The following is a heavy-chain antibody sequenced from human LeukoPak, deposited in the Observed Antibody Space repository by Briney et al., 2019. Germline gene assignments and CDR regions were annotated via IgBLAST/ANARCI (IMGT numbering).Heavy chain of an antibody. Sequence: ASVKVSCKASGGTFSSYAISWVRQAPGQGLEWMGGIIPIFGTANYAQKFQGRVTMTRNTSISTAYMELSSLRSEDTAVYYCARGGGSSSWYYYYYYYMDVWGKGTTVTISS. CDR3: ARGGGSSSWYYYYYYYMDV. D-gene: IGHD6-13*01. J-gene: IGHJ6*03. V-gene: IGHV1-69*05. CDR1: GGTFSSYA. CDR2: IIPIFGTA.